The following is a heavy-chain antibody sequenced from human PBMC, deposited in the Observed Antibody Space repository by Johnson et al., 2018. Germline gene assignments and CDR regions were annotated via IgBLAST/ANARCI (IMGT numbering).Heavy chain of an antibody. CDR1: GFTINDYY. Sequence: QVQLQESGGGLVKPGGSLRLSCAASGFTINDYYMNWIRQAPGRGLEWVSHISRSGTSIYYADSVKGRFSISRDNAKNSLYLQMNSLRAEDTAVYYCATTTVGSGSTAYFYGMDVWGQGTTVTVSS. CDR2: ISRSGTSI. J-gene: IGHJ6*02. D-gene: IGHD3-10*01. CDR3: ATTTVGSGSTAYFYGMDV. V-gene: IGHV3-11*01.